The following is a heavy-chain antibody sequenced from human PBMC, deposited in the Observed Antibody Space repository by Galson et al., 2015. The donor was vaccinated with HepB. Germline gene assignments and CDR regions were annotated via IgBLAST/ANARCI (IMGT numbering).Heavy chain of an antibody. J-gene: IGHJ4*02. CDR2: IYSGGST. V-gene: IGHV3-66*02. CDR3: ARSKGMVRGVMDY. Sequence: SLRLSCAASGFSFSSYAMSWVRQAPGKGLEWVSVIYSGGSTYYADSVKGRFTISRDNSKNTLYLQMNSLRAEDTAVYYCARSKGMVRGVMDYWGQGTLVTVSS. D-gene: IGHD3-10*01. CDR1: GFSFSSYA.